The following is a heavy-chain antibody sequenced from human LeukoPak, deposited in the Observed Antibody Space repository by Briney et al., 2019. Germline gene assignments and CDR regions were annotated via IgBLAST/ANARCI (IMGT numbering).Heavy chain of an antibody. CDR1: GGSISSSSYY. Sequence: SETLSLTCTVSGGSISSSSYYWGWIRQPPGKGLEWIGSIYYSGSTYYNPSLKSRVTISVDTSKNQFSLKLSSVTAADTAVYYCARDRGFSSGGNWFDPWGQGTLVTVSS. V-gene: IGHV4-39*07. D-gene: IGHD1-26*01. J-gene: IGHJ5*02. CDR2: IYYSGST. CDR3: ARDRGFSSGGNWFDP.